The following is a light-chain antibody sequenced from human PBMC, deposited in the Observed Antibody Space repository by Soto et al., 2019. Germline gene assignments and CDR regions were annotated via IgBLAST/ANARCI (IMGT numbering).Light chain of an antibody. J-gene: IGLJ1*01. CDR2: EVS. CDR3: QSYDTTLSRV. CDR1: SSDVGAYNL. Sequence: QSVLTQPPSAFGSPGQSVTISCTGTSSDVGAYNLVSWYQQHPGKAPKLMIYEVSKRPSGVPDRFSGSKSGNTASLTVSGLQADDEADYYCQSYDTTLSRVFGTGTKATV. V-gene: IGLV2-8*01.